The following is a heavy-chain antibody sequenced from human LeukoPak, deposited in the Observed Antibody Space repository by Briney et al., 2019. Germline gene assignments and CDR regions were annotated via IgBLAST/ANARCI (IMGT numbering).Heavy chain of an antibody. D-gene: IGHD6-19*01. CDR2: FNSDGSSA. Sequence: PGGSLRLSCAASGFTFSRFWMHWVRQAPGEGLVWVSRFNSDGSSASYADAVKGRFTISRDNAKNTLYLQMNSLRAEDTAVYYCARVEAGRRVGDAFDIWGQGTMVTVSS. CDR1: GFTFSRFW. CDR3: ARVEAGRRVGDAFDI. J-gene: IGHJ3*02. V-gene: IGHV3-74*01.